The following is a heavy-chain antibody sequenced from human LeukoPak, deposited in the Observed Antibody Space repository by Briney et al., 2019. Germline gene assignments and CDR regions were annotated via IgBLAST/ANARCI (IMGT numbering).Heavy chain of an antibody. CDR1: GFTFSSYG. CDR2: ISYDGSNK. Sequence: PGRSLRLSGAASGFTFSSYGMHWVRQAPDKGLEWVAVISYDGSNKYYTDSVKGRFTISRDNSKNTLYVQMNSLRVEDTAVYYCAKDSYGSGFDYWGLGTLVTVSS. D-gene: IGHD3-10*01. CDR3: AKDSYGSGFDY. J-gene: IGHJ4*02. V-gene: IGHV3-30*18.